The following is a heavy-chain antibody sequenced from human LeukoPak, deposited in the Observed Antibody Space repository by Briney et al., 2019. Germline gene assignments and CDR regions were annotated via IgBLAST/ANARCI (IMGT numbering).Heavy chain of an antibody. Sequence: GASVKVSCKASGYIFTSNYIHWVRQAPGKGLEWMGGFDPEDGETIYAQKFQGRVTMTEDTSTDTAYMELSSLRSEDTAVYYCARLQWELSGYYYYGMDVWGQGTTVTVSS. D-gene: IGHD1-26*01. V-gene: IGHV1-24*01. J-gene: IGHJ6*02. CDR3: ARLQWELSGYYYYGMDV. CDR2: FDPEDGET. CDR1: GYIFTSNY.